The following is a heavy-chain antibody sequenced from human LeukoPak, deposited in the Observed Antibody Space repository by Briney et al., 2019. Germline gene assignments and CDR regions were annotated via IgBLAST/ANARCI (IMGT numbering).Heavy chain of an antibody. V-gene: IGHV4-30-4*01. CDR1: GGSISSGDYY. J-gene: IGHJ4*02. CDR3: ARVGDYYDSSGYYLFDY. Sequence: SQTLSLTCTVSGGSISSGDYYWSWIRQPPGKGLEWIGYIYYSGSTYYNPSLKGRVTISVDTSKNQFSLKLSSVTAADTAVYYCARVGDYYDSSGYYLFDYWGQGTLVTVSS. CDR2: IYYSGST. D-gene: IGHD3-22*01.